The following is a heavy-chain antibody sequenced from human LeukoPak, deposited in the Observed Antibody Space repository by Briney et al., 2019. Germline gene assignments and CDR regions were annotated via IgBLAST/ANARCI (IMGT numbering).Heavy chain of an antibody. CDR3: ARDLVTYYYDSSGYPFDP. Sequence: ASVKVSCKASGYTFTGYYMHWVRQAPGQGLEWMGWISAYNGNTNYAQKLQGRVTMTTDTSTSTAYMELRSLRSDDTAVYYCARDLVTYYYDSSGYPFDPWGQGTLVTVSS. V-gene: IGHV1-18*04. J-gene: IGHJ5*02. CDR2: ISAYNGNT. D-gene: IGHD3-22*01. CDR1: GYTFTGYY.